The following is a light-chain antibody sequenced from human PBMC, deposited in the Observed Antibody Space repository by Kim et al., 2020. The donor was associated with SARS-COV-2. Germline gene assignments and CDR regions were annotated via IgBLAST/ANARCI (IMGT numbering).Light chain of an antibody. V-gene: IGKV1-33*01. CDR1: QDINKF. CDR2: DAS. CDR3: QQYDYPPLT. Sequence: ASVRDRVTITCQASQDINKFLNWYQQKPGKAPKLLIYDASNLETGVPSRFSGSGSWTHFTLTISGLQPEDIATYYCQQYDYPPLTFGGGTKVDIK. J-gene: IGKJ4*01.